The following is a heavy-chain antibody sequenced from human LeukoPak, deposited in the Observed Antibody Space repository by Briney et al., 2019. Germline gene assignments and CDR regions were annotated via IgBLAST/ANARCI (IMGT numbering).Heavy chain of an antibody. CDR1: GFTFSSYA. V-gene: IGHV3-30-3*01. CDR2: ISYDGSNK. J-gene: IGHJ5*01. Sequence: PGGSLRLSCAASGFTFSSYAMHWVRQAPGKGLEWVAVISYDGSNKYYADSVKGRFTIPRDNAKNSLYLQMNSLKVEDTAIYYCARDNWVDCWGQGTLVTVSS. CDR3: ARDNWVDC.